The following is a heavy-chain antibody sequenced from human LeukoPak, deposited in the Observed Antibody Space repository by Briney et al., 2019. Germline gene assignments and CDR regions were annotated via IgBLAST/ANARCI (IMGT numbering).Heavy chain of an antibody. J-gene: IGHJ4*02. CDR2: FSCSGST. Sequence: PSETLSLTCSVSGGSISSCTYSWGWIRQPPGKGLEWIGSFSCSGSTYYNPSLKSRVTISVDTSKSQFSLKLSSVTAADTAVYYCARGSYGYIDHWGQGLLVTVSS. V-gene: IGHV4-39*07. CDR1: GGSISSCTYS. CDR3: ARGSYGYIDH. D-gene: IGHD3-16*01.